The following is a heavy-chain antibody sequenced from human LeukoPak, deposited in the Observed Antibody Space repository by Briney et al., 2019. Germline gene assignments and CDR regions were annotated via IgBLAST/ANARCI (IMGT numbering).Heavy chain of an antibody. CDR3: ARSKISDYGDYVWFDP. CDR2: IIPILGTA. V-gene: IGHV1-69*13. Sequence: ASVKVSCKASGGTFSSYAISWVRQAPGQGLEWMGGIIPILGTANDAQEFQGRVTITADESTSTAYMEVGSLRFEDTAVYYCARSKISDYGDYVWFDPWGQGTLVTVSS. J-gene: IGHJ5*02. D-gene: IGHD4-17*01. CDR1: GGTFSSYA.